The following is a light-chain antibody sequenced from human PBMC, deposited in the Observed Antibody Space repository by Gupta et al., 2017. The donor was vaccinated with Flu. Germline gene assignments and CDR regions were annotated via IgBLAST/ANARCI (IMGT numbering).Light chain of an antibody. Sequence: DIQMTQSPSSLSASVGDRVTITCQASQDISNYLNGDQQKPGKDPKLLIYDASNLETGVPSRFSGSGSGTDFTCTSSSLQPEDIATYDGQQYRAFGGGTKVEIK. CDR1: QDISNY. J-gene: IGKJ4*01. CDR3: QQYRA. V-gene: IGKV1-33*01. CDR2: DAS.